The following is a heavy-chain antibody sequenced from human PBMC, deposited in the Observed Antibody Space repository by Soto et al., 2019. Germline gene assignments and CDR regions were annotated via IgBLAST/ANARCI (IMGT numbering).Heavy chain of an antibody. Sequence: PGGSLRLSCAASGFTFSSYAMSWVRQTPGKGLEWVSTLSGSGGTTYYADSVKGQFTISRDNSKSTLYLQMNSLRAEDTAVYYCAKDFLMRRGSGSYPDYWGQGTLVTVS. D-gene: IGHD3-10*01. J-gene: IGHJ4*02. CDR2: LSGSGGTT. CDR3: AKDFLMRRGSGSYPDY. V-gene: IGHV3-23*01. CDR1: GFTFSSYA.